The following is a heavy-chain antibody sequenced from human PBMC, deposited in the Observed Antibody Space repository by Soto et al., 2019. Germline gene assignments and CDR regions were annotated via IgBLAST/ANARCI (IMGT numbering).Heavy chain of an antibody. CDR1: VYTFTRYA. V-gene: IGHV1-3*01. CDR3: ARGGRGAPRDGMDV. CDR2: INAGNGNT. D-gene: IGHD3-10*01. J-gene: IGHJ6*02. Sequence: SVKVSCKSSVYTFTRYAMHLVRQAPGQRLEWMGWINAGNGNTKYSQKFHGRVTITRDTSARTAYMELSSLRSEDTAVYYCARGGRGAPRDGMDVWGQGTTVTVSS.